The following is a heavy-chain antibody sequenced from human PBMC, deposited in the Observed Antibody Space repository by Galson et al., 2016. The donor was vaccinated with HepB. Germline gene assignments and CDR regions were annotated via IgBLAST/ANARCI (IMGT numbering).Heavy chain of an antibody. J-gene: IGHJ4*02. CDR3: ERDSETTGDF. Sequence: SVKVSCKASGYTFTSYQMHWVRQAPGQGLEWMGIINPTGGSTIYAEKFQGRLTMIRDKSTSTFYMDLSSLRSEDTAMYNCERDSETTGDFWGQGTLVTVSS. V-gene: IGHV1-46*01. CDR2: INPTGGST. CDR1: GYTFTSYQ. D-gene: IGHD1/OR15-1a*01.